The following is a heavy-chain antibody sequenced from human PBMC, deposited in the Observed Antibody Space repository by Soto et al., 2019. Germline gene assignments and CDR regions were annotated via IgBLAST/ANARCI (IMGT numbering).Heavy chain of an antibody. Sequence: ETLSLTCPVSGGSISSSVYYWGWIRQPPGKGLEWIGSMYYSGSTYDNPSLKSRVTISVDTTKNQFSLKLGSVTAADTAVYYCARHGYSGYDYCYFFDYWGQGTLVTVSS. J-gene: IGHJ4*02. CDR1: GGSISSSVYY. D-gene: IGHD5-12*01. V-gene: IGHV4-39*01. CDR2: MYYSGST. CDR3: ARHGYSGYDYCYFFDY.